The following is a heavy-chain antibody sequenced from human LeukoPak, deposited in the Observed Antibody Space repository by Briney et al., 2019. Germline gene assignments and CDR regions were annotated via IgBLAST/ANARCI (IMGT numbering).Heavy chain of an antibody. J-gene: IGHJ4*02. CDR2: ISAYNGNT. CDR1: GYTFTSYG. Sequence: GASVKVSCKASGYTFTSYGISWVRQAPGQGLEWMGWISAYNGNTNYAQKLQGRVTMTTDTSTSTAYMELRSLRSDDTAVCYCARDYHYYGSGSPFDYWGQGTLVTVSS. CDR3: ARDYHYYGSGSPFDY. V-gene: IGHV1-18*01. D-gene: IGHD3-10*01.